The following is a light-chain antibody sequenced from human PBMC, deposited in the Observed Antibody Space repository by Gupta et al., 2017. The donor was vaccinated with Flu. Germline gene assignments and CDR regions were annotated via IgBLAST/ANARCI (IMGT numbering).Light chain of an antibody. CDR2: KNN. V-gene: IGLV10-54*04. CDR3: SAWDNSLGVWV. Sequence: TATLTGTGNSNNVGHEGAVWLQQHQGHTPKLLSHKNNNRPSGISERFSASRSGNTASLTITGLQPEDEADYYCSAWDNSLGVWVFGGGTKRTVL. J-gene: IGLJ3*02. CDR1: SNNVGHEG.